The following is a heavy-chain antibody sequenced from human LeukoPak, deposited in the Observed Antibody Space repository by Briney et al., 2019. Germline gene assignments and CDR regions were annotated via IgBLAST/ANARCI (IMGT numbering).Heavy chain of an antibody. J-gene: IGHJ4*02. D-gene: IGHD6-19*01. CDR1: GFTFSSYG. V-gene: IGHV3-30*18. CDR3: AKLAVAGTDY. Sequence: GGSLRLSCAASGFTFSSYGMHWVRQAPGKGLEWVAVISYDGSNKYYADSVKGRFTMSRDNSKNTLYLQMNSLRAEDTAVYYCAKLAVAGTDYWGQGTLVTVSS. CDR2: ISYDGSNK.